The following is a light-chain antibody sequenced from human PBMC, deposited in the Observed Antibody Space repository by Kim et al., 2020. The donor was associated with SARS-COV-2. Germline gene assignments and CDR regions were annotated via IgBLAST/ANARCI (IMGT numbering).Light chain of an antibody. CDR1: ESISSSY. V-gene: IGKV3-20*01. Sequence: SPGERATLSCRASESISSSYLAWFQQKPGQAPRLLIYGASSRATGFPDRFSGSGSGTDFTLTISRLEPEDFAVYYCQQYGSSPWTFGQGTKVEIK. J-gene: IGKJ1*01. CDR3: QQYGSSPWT. CDR2: GAS.